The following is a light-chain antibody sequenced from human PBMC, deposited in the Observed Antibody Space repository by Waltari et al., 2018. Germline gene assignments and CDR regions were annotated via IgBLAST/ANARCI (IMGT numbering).Light chain of an antibody. CDR2: QDT. CDR1: KLGDKY. J-gene: IGLJ1*01. Sequence: SYELTQPPSVSVSPGQTASITCSGDKLGDKYACWYQRKPGQSPVLVIYQDTQRPPGIPGRVSGPCSGNTATLTIGGTQAMDEADYYCQAGDSSTRYGFGSGTKVTVL. CDR3: QAGDSSTRYG. V-gene: IGLV3-1*01.